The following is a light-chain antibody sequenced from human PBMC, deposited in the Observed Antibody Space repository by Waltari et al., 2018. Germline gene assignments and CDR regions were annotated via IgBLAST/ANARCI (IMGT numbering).Light chain of an antibody. J-gene: IGKJ3*01. CDR2: ETS. Sequence: DIQMTQSPSSLSASVGDRVTINCRASQAIFDSLAWYQQKPGKAPKLLLYETSILASGVPSRFSGSVSGTDYTLAINNLQTEDVATYFCQQYSGSLPTTFGPGTRLALK. CDR3: QQYSGSLPTT. CDR1: QAIFDS. V-gene: IGKV1-NL1*01.